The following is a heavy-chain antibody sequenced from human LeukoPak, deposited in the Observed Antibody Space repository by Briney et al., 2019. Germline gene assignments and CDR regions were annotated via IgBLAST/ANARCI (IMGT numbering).Heavy chain of an antibody. CDR1: GFTFSSYE. CDR3: AVVRALDAFDI. CDR2: ISSSGSTI. J-gene: IGHJ3*02. Sequence: QTGGSLRLSCAGTGFTFSSYEMNWVRQAPGKGLEWVSYISSSGSTIYYADSVKGRFTISRDNAKNSLYLQMNSLRAEDTAVYYCAVVRALDAFDIWGQGTMVTVSS. V-gene: IGHV3-48*03. D-gene: IGHD2-2*01.